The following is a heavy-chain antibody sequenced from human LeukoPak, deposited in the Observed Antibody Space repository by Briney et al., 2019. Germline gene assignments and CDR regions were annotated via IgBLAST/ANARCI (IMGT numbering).Heavy chain of an antibody. V-gene: IGHV3-30*18. J-gene: IGHJ6*02. CDR3: AEDPRYSSGWYSNQFYYYYYGMDV. D-gene: IGHD6-19*01. Sequence: GGSLRLSCAASGFTFSSYGMHWVRQAPGKGLEWVAVISYDGSNKYYADSVKGRFTISRDNSKNTLYLQMNSLRAEDTAVYYCAEDPRYSSGWYSNQFYYYYYGMDVWGQGTTVTVSS. CDR1: GFTFSSYG. CDR2: ISYDGSNK.